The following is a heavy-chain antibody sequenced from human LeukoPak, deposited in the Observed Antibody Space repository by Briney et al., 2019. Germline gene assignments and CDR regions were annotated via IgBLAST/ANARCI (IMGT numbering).Heavy chain of an antibody. J-gene: IGHJ4*02. CDR1: GYTFTSYA. D-gene: IGHD5-18*01. V-gene: IGHV7-4-1*02. CDR2: INTNTGNP. CDR3: ARGTAEPDY. Sequence: ASVKVPCKASGYTFTSYAMNWVRQAPGQGLEWMGWINTNTGNPTYAQGFTGRFVFSLDTSVSTTYLHISSLKAEDTAVYYCARGTAEPDYWGQGTLVTVSS.